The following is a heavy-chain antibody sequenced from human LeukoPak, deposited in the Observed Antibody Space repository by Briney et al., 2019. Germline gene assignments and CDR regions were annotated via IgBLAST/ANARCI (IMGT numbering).Heavy chain of an antibody. CDR1: GDSISSSSYY. V-gene: IGHV4-61*10. Sequence: PSETLSLTCTVSGDSISSSSYYWSWIRQPAGKGLEWIGYIYYSGSTNYNPSLKSRVTISVDTSKNQFSLKLSSVTAADTAVYYCARRAAVAGTWTFDYWGLGTLVTVSS. D-gene: IGHD6-19*01. CDR3: ARRAAVAGTWTFDY. CDR2: IYYSGST. J-gene: IGHJ4*02.